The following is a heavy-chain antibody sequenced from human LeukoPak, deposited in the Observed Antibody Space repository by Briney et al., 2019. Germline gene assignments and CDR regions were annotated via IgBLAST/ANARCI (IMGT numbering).Heavy chain of an antibody. J-gene: IGHJ6*03. CDR1: GGSFSDYY. V-gene: IGHV4-34*01. Sequence: SETLSLTCAVYGGSFSDYYWTWIRQPPGKGLEWIGEITHSGRTNYNPSLKSRVSISVDRPNNQFSLNLRYVTAADTAVYYCARGPRIVPADDGYYYMDVWGKGTTVTVSS. CDR2: ITHSGRT. D-gene: IGHD2-2*01. CDR3: ARGPRIVPADDGYYYMDV.